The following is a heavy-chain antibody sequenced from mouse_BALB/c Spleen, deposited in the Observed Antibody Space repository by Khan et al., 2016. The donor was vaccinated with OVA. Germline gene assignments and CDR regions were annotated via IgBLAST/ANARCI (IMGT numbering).Heavy chain of an antibody. CDR3: ARGRAY. D-gene: IGHD3-3*01. CDR2: IHYSGST. Sequence: VQLKESGPGLVKPSQSLSLTCTATGYSITSDYAWNWIRQFPGNKLEWMGYIHYSGSTSYIPSLKSRISITRDTSKNQFFLHLNSVTSEDTATYYCARGRAYWGQGTLVTVSA. V-gene: IGHV3-2*02. J-gene: IGHJ3*01. CDR1: GYSITSDYA.